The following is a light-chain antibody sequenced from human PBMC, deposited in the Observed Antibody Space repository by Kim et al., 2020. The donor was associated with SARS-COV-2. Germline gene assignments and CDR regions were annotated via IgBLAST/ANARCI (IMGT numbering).Light chain of an antibody. J-gene: IGLJ2*01. V-gene: IGLV1-44*01. Sequence: QSVLTQPPSASGTPGQRVTISCSGSSSNIGSNTVNWYQQLPGTAPKLLIYSSNQRPSGVPDRFSGSESGTSASLAISGLQSEDEADYYCATWDDSLNGHVVFGGGTQLTV. CDR1: SSNIGSNT. CDR3: ATWDDSLNGHVV. CDR2: SSN.